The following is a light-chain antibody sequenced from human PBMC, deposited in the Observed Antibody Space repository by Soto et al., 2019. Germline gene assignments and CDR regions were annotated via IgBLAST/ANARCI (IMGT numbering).Light chain of an antibody. CDR1: SSNIGNNA. CDR2: YDD. CDR3: AAWADSLNGLV. J-gene: IGLJ1*01. V-gene: IGLV1-36*01. Sequence: QSVLTQPPSVSEAPRQRVTISCSGSSSNIGNNAVNWYQQLPGKAPKLLIYYDDLLPSGVSDRFSGSKSGTSASLAISGLQSEDEADYYCAAWADSLNGLVLGTGTQV.